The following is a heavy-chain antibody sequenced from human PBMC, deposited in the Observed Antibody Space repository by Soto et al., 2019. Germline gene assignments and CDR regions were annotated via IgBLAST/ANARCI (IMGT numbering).Heavy chain of an antibody. Sequence: SETHSLTCPVSGGSISSYYWSWIRQPTGKGLECIGYIYYSGSTNYNPSLKSRVTISVDTSKNQFSLKLTSVTAADTATYYCARAAGYSSGWSFDYWGQGTLVTVSS. D-gene: IGHD6-19*01. J-gene: IGHJ4*02. CDR3: ARAAGYSSGWSFDY. V-gene: IGHV4-59*01. CDR1: GGSISSYY. CDR2: IYYSGST.